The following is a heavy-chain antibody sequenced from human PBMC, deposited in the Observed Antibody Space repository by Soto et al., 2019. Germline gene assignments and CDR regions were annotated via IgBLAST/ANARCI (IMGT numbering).Heavy chain of an antibody. Sequence: PGGSLRLSCAASEFTFSSYSMNWVRQAPGKGLEWVTSISSYSSYKYYADSVKGRFTISRDNANNSLYLQMNSLRAEDTAVYFCARDRRDSSASYYYGLDVWGRGTTVTVSS. J-gene: IGHJ6*02. D-gene: IGHD3-22*01. CDR2: ISSYSSYK. CDR1: EFTFSSYS. V-gene: IGHV3-21*01. CDR3: ARDRRDSSASYYYGLDV.